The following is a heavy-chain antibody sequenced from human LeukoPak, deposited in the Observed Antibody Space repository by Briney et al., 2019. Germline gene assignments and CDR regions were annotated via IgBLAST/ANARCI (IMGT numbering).Heavy chain of an antibody. CDR3: ARPRGPDC. CDR1: GFTFSTSW. CDR2: IKHDASET. V-gene: IGHV3-7*01. Sequence: GGSLRLSCAASGFTFSTSWMSWVRQAPGKGLEWVANIKHDASETNYVDSVKGRFTISRGNAKNSLYLQMNSLRAEDTAVYYCARPRGPDCWGQGTLVTVSS. J-gene: IGHJ4*02.